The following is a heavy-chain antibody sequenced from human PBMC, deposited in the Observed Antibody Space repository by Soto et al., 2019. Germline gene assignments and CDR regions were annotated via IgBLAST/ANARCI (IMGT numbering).Heavy chain of an antibody. Sequence: ASVKVSCKASGYTFTSYYMHWVRQAPGQGLEWIGRINSNDGSTNYAQKFQGRVTITRDTSTSTAYMELRSLRSDDTAVYYCARVSSGWSQGYWGQGTLVTVSS. V-gene: IGHV1-46*01. D-gene: IGHD6-19*01. CDR1: GYTFTSYY. J-gene: IGHJ4*02. CDR2: INSNDGST. CDR3: ARVSSGWSQGY.